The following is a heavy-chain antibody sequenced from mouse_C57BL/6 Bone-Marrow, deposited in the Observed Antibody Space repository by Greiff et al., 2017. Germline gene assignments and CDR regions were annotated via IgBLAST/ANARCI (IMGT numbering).Heavy chain of an antibody. V-gene: IGHV1-39*01. D-gene: IGHD1-1*01. J-gene: IGHJ3*01. Sequence: EVQLQQSGPELVKPGASVKISCKASGYSFTDYYMNWVKQSNGKSLEWIGVINPNYGTTSYNEKFKGKATLTVDQSSSTAYMQLNSLTSEDSAVYYGAPHYYGSSYGFAYWGQGTLVTVSA. CDR1: GYSFTDYY. CDR2: INPNYGTT. CDR3: APHYYGSSYGFAY.